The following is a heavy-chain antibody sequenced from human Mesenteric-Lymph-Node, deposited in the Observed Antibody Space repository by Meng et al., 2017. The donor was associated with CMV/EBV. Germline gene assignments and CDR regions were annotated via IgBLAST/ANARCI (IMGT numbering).Heavy chain of an antibody. CDR1: GFPVSSSY. Sequence: GESLKISCAASGFPVSSSYMTWVRQGPGKGLEWVSAIYSGGTTYYADSVKGRLTISRDNSKNSLYLQMNSLRAEDTAVYYCARLDVVVPAAMAYYYYGMDVWGQGTTVTVSS. J-gene: IGHJ6*02. CDR3: ARLDVVVPAAMAYYYYGMDV. D-gene: IGHD2-2*01. CDR2: IYSGGTT. V-gene: IGHV3-53*01.